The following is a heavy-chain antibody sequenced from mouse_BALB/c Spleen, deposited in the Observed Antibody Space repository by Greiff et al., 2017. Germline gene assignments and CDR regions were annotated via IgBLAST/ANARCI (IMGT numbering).Heavy chain of an antibody. CDR2: IRNKANGYTT. CDR3: ARDPSYYGNYVAMDY. D-gene: IGHD2-10*01. V-gene: IGHV7-3*02. Sequence: DVMLVESGGGLVQPGGSLRLSCATSGFTFTDYYMSWVRQPPGKALEWLGFIRNKANGYTTEYSASVKGRFTISRDNSQSILYLQMNTLRAEDSATYYCARDPSYYGNYVAMDYWGQGTSVTVSA. CDR1: GFTFTDYY. J-gene: IGHJ4*01.